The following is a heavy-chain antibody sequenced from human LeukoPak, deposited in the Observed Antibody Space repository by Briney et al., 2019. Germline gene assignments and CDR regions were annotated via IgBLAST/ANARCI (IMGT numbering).Heavy chain of an antibody. J-gene: IGHJ4*03. CDR2: ISSSGSTI. CDR1: GFTFSSYE. CDR3: AREGRDGYFDY. V-gene: IGHV3-48*03. Sequence: PGGSLRLSCAASGFTFSSYEMNWVRQAPGKGLEWVSYISSSGSTIYYADSVKGRFTISRDNAKNSLYLQMNSLRAEDTAVYYCAREGRDGYFDYWGQGTTVTVSS.